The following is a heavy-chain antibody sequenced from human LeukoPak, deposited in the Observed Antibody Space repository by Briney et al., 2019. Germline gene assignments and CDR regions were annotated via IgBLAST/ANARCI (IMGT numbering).Heavy chain of an antibody. V-gene: IGHV4-39*01. D-gene: IGHD6-13*01. J-gene: IGHJ4*02. CDR1: GDSITTSSYY. CDR2: IYYSGST. Sequence: PSETLSLTCTVSGDSITTSSYYWGWIRQPPGKGLEWIGNIYYSGSTYYNPSLKSRVTISVDTSKNQFSLWLSSVTAADTAVYYCARHDGSSWYLGVVDYWGQGTLVTVSS. CDR3: ARHDGSSWYLGVVDY.